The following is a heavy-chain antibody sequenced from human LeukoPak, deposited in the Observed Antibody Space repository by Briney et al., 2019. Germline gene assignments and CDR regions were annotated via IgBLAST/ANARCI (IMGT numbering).Heavy chain of an antibody. D-gene: IGHD3-22*01. CDR3: SRFYSSGWASGAFDI. Sequence: GGSLRLSCTASGFTFSDYAMSWVRQAPGKGLEWIGFIRNKPNGETTEYAASVKGRFTISRDDSKSIAHLQMNGLKSEDTAVYYCSRFYSSGWASGAFDIWGQGTMVTVSS. J-gene: IGHJ3*02. CDR1: GFTFSDYA. V-gene: IGHV3-49*04. CDR2: IRNKPNGETT.